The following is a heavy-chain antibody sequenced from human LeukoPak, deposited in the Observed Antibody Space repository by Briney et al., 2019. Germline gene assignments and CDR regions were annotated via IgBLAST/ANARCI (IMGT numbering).Heavy chain of an antibody. D-gene: IGHD2-15*01. J-gene: IGHJ5*02. V-gene: IGHV3-48*04. CDR1: GFSVSSNY. CDR2: ISSSGSTI. Sequence: AGGSLRLSCEASGFSVSSNYMNWVRQAPGKGLEWVSYISSSGSTIYYADSVKGRFTISRDNAKNTLYLQMNSLRAEDTAVYYCARDKCSGGSCYGFDPWGQGTLVTVSS. CDR3: ARDKCSGGSCYGFDP.